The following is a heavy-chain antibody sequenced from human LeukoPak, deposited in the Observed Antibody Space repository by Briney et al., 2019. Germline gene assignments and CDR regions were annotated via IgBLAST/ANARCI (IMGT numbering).Heavy chain of an antibody. Sequence: SETLSLTCTVSGGSISSYYWSWIRQPPGKGLEWIGYIYYSGSTNYNPSLKSRVTISVDTSKNQFSLKLSSVTAADTAVYYCATVGPDIVVYFDYWGQGTLVTVSS. CDR3: ATVGPDIVVYFDY. CDR2: IYYSGST. D-gene: IGHD5-12*01. V-gene: IGHV4-59*01. J-gene: IGHJ4*02. CDR1: GGSISSYY.